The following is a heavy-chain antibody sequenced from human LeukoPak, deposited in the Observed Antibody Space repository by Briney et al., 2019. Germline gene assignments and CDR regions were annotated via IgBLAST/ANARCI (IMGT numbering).Heavy chain of an antibody. Sequence: GGSLRLSCTASGFTFGDYAMSWVRQAPGKGLEWVGFIRSKAYGGTTEYAASVKGRFTISRDDSKSIAYLQMNSLKTEDTAVYYCTRARLWSGYCTPFGYWGQGTLVTVSS. D-gene: IGHD3-3*01. CDR3: TRARLWSGYCTPFGY. CDR2: IRSKAYGGTT. CDR1: GFTFGDYA. V-gene: IGHV3-49*04. J-gene: IGHJ4*02.